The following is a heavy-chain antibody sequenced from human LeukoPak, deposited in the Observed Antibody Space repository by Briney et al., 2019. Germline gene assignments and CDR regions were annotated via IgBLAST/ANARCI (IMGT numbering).Heavy chain of an antibody. CDR1: GGSISSNNYY. D-gene: IGHD2-2*01. Sequence: SETLSLTCTVSGGSISSNNYYWGWIRQPPGKGLEWIGSIYYSGSTYYNPSLKSRVTISVDTSKNQFSLKLSSVTAADTAVYYCARDPAANYYYYGMDVWGQGTTVTVSS. CDR2: IYYSGST. J-gene: IGHJ6*02. V-gene: IGHV4-39*07. CDR3: ARDPAANYYYYGMDV.